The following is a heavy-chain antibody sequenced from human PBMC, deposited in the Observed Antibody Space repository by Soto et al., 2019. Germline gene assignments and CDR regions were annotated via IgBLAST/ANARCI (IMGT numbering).Heavy chain of an antibody. CDR3: AREQCSSSSCYFDY. D-gene: IGHD2-2*01. CDR2: GYYSGST. Sequence: QVQLQESGPGLVKPSQTLSLTCTVSGGSINSDNYYCTWIRQHPGKGLEWIGYGYYSGSTSYNPSLKSRLTISVDTSNNRCALRLRSVTAADTAVYYCAREQCSSSSCYFDYWGQGTLVTVSS. V-gene: IGHV4-31*03. J-gene: IGHJ4*02. CDR1: GGSINSDNYY.